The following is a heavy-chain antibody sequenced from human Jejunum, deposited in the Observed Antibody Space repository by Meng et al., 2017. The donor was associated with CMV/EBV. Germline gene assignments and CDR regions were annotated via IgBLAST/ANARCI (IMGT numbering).Heavy chain of an antibody. D-gene: IGHD2-2*01. V-gene: IGHV3-74*03. J-gene: IGHJ4*02. CDR1: NFW. CDR3: ARRVCSSTICLGPEYYFDY. CDR2: INSDGSQT. Sequence: NFWMHWVREAPAEALVWVLRINSDGSQTTYAASVKGRFTISRDNVKNTLYLQMNSLRAEDTAVYYCARRVCSSTICLGPEYYFDYWGRGTLVTVSS.